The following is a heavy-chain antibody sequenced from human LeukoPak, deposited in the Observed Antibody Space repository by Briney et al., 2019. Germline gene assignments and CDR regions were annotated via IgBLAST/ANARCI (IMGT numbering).Heavy chain of an antibody. CDR1: GFTLSSYA. V-gene: IGHV3-7*01. Sequence: PGGSLRLSCAASGFTLSSYAMSWVRQAPGKGLEWVANIKQDGSEKYYVDSVRGRFTISRDNPKNSLYLQVNSLRVEDTAVYYCARGPWKWEVVSYYFDNWGQGTPVTVSS. D-gene: IGHD1-26*01. J-gene: IGHJ4*02. CDR3: ARGPWKWEVVSYYFDN. CDR2: IKQDGSEK.